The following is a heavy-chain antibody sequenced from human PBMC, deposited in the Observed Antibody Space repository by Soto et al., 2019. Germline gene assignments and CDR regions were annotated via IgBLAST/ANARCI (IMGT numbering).Heavy chain of an antibody. CDR1: GYSISSGYY. Sequence: SETLSLTCAVSGYSISSGYYWGWLRQPPGKGLEWIGSIYHGGSTYYNPSLNSRVTLSVDTSKNQFSLKLSSVTAADTAVYYCARGGSIVVVTAPYYFDYWGQGTLVTVSS. CDR3: ARGGSIVVVTAPYYFDY. V-gene: IGHV4-38-2*01. J-gene: IGHJ4*02. CDR2: IYHGGST. D-gene: IGHD2-21*02.